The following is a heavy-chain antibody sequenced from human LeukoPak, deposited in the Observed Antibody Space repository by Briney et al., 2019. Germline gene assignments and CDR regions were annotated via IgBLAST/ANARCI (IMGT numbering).Heavy chain of an antibody. Sequence: SGGSLRLSCAASGFAFTNFDMSWVRQAPGKGLEWVSALSGCGNDIYYADFVRGRFTISRDNSKIILYLQMNSLLAEDTAVYFCASQMAATSHWGQGILVTVSS. J-gene: IGHJ4*02. D-gene: IGHD5-24*01. V-gene: IGHV3-23*01. CDR3: ASQMAATSH. CDR2: LSGCGNDI. CDR1: GFAFTNFD.